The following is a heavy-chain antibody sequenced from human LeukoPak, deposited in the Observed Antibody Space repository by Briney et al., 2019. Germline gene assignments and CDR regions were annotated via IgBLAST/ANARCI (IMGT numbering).Heavy chain of an antibody. V-gene: IGHV3-21*01. CDR3: ARGEYGSGNYHIDY. D-gene: IGHD3-10*01. J-gene: IGHJ4*02. Sequence: PGGSLRLSCAASGFTFSSYWMNWVRQAPGKGLEWVSFISSSSSYIYYADSVKGRFTISRDNAKNSLYVQMNSLRAEDTAVYYCARGEYGSGNYHIDYWGQGTLVTVSS. CDR1: GFTFSSYW. CDR2: ISSSSSYI.